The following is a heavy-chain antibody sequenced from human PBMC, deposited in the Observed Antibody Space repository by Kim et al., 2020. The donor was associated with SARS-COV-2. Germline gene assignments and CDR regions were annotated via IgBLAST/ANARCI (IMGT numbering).Heavy chain of an antibody. CDR3: ARDYYDSSPQGIAWFDT. J-gene: IGHJ5*02. V-gene: IGHV4-39*07. CDR2: IYYSGST. CDR1: GGSISSSSYY. Sequence: SETLSLTCTVSGGSISSSSYYWGWIRQPPGKGLEWIGSIYYSGSTYYNPSLKSRVTISVDTSKNQFSLKLSSVTAADTAVYYCARDYYDSSPQGIAWFDTCGQGTLVTVSS. D-gene: IGHD3-22*01.